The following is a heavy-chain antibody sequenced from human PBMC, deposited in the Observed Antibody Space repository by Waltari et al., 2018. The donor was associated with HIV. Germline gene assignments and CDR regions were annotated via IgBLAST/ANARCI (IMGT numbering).Heavy chain of an antibody. J-gene: IGHJ6*02. CDR1: GFAFKNFA. V-gene: IGHV3-30*18. Sequence: QVQLVESGGGVVQPGGSLRLSCAASGFAFKNFAMHWVHQAPGKGLEWVAVISYDGDQYYADSVKGRFTIARDNSKKSLFLQMSSLRPEDSAVYYCAKVAGRSGSYSHYYYGMDVWGQGTTVTVS. D-gene: IGHD1-26*01. CDR2: ISYDGDQ. CDR3: AKVAGRSGSYSHYYYGMDV.